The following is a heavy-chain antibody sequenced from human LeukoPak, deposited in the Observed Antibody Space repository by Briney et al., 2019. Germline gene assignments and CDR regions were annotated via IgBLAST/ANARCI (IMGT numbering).Heavy chain of an antibody. V-gene: IGHV3-53*01. CDR3: ARDPRRQWLYTFQH. J-gene: IGHJ1*01. Sequence: GGSLRLSCAASGFTVSSNYMSWVRQAPGKGLEWVSVIYSGGSTYYADSAKGRCTISRDNSKNTLYLQMNSLRAEDTAVYYCARDPRRQWLYTFQHWGQGTLVTVSS. CDR2: IYSGGST. CDR1: GFTVSSNY. D-gene: IGHD6-19*01.